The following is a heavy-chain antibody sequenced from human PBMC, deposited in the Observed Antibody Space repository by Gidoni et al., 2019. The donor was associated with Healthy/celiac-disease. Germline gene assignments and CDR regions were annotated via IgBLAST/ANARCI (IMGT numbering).Heavy chain of an antibody. CDR1: GFTFSRYE. CDR2: SSSSGSTI. CDR3: ARWDGSGSYYGYYYYGMDV. V-gene: IGHV3-48*03. D-gene: IGHD3-10*01. J-gene: IGHJ6*02. Sequence: EVQLVESVGGLVQPGGSLRLSCAASGFTFSRYELNWVRQAPGKGLEGVSYSSSSGSTIYYADSVKGRFTISRDNAKNSLYLQMNSLRAEDTAVYYCARWDGSGSYYGYYYYGMDVWGQGTTVTVSS.